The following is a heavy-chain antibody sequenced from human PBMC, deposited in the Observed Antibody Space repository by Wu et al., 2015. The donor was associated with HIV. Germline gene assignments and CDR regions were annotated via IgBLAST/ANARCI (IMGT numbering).Heavy chain of an antibody. Sequence: QVQLVQSGAEVKKPGASVKVSCQASGYTFTDYYIHWLRQAPGQGLEWMGWINPNSGGTNYAQKFHGRVTLTRDTSIGTAYMELSRLTSDDTAVYYCARSWFGELLGYWGQGTLVTVSS. CDR1: GYTFTDYY. D-gene: IGHD3-10*01. CDR3: ARSWFGELLGY. V-gene: IGHV1-2*02. CDR2: INPNSGGT. J-gene: IGHJ4*02.